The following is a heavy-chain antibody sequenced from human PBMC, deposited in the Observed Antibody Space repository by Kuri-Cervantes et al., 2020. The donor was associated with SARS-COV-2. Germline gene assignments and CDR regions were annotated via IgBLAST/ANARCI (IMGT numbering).Heavy chain of an antibody. J-gene: IGHJ4*02. CDR1: GFTFSGHW. V-gene: IGHV3-74*01. CDR2: INPDGSYT. D-gene: IGHD1-1*01. CDR3: VRDGDHWNFDY. Sequence: LSLTCAASGFTFSGHWIHWVRQAPGKGLVWVSRINPDGSYTNNADSVKGRFTLSRDNAKNMLFLQMNSLRAEDTAVYYCVRDGDHWNFDYWGQGTLVTVAS.